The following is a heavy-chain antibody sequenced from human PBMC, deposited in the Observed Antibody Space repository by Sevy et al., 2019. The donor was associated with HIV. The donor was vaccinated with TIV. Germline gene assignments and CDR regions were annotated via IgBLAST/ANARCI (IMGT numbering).Heavy chain of an antibody. CDR2: LSFGCGEI. D-gene: IGHD2-8*01. CDR1: GFTFSKYS. CDR3: AREGCTKPHDY. Sequence: GGFLRLSCAASGFTFSKYSMSWVRQPPGKGLEWVSTLSFGCGEIKYADSVKGRFTISRDNSKSSVYLQMNNLRPEVTAVYYSAREGCTKPHDYWGQGTLVTVSS. J-gene: IGHJ4*02. V-gene: IGHV3-23*01.